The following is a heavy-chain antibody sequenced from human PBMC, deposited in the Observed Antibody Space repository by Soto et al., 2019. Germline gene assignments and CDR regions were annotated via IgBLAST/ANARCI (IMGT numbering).Heavy chain of an antibody. V-gene: IGHV5-51*01. CDR1: GYSFASYW. J-gene: IGHJ6*02. CDR2: IYPGDSDT. D-gene: IGHD6-6*01. Sequence: GESLKTSCQGSGYSFASYWIGWVRQMPGKDLERMGIIYPGDSDTRYSPSFQGQVTISSDRSLRTAYLQWTSLKASDTALYYCARTRSFTLGFYYDRMDVWGQGTTVTVSS. CDR3: ARTRSFTLGFYYDRMDV.